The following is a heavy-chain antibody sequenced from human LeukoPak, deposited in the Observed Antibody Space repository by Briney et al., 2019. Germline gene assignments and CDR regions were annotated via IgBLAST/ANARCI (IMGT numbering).Heavy chain of an antibody. V-gene: IGHV4-59*01. CDR1: GGSISSYY. Sequence: SETLSLTCTVSGGSISSYYWSWIRQPPGKGLEWIGYIYYSGSTNYNPSLKSRVTISADTSKNQFSLKLSSVTAADTAVYYCARGGGSYFWFDPWGQGTLVTVSS. CDR3: ARGGGSYFWFDP. CDR2: IYYSGST. J-gene: IGHJ5*02. D-gene: IGHD1-26*01.